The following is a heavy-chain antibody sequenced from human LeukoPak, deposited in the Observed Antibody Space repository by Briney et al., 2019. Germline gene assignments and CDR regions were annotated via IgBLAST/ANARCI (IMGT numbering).Heavy chain of an antibody. CDR3: ARVPWGSGDYFDY. CDR1: GFTLSNYW. Sequence: PGGSLRLSCAASGFTLSNYWMSWVRQAPGKGLEWVANIKEDGSEKYYVDSVKGRFTISRDNAKNSLDLQMNSLRVEDTAVYYCARVPWGSGDYFDYWGQGTLVTVSS. D-gene: IGHD3-16*01. CDR2: IKEDGSEK. V-gene: IGHV3-7*02. J-gene: IGHJ4*02.